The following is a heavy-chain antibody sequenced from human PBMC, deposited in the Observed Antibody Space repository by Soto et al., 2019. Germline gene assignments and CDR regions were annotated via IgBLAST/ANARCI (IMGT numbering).Heavy chain of an antibody. D-gene: IGHD3-3*01. J-gene: IGHJ6*02. CDR2: ISYDGSKK. V-gene: IGHV3-30*18. Sequence: GGSLRLSCAVSGFTFSSYGFHWVRQAPGKGLEWVTVISYDGSKKYYADSVKGRFTISRDDSRNTLYLQMNSLRAEDTAMYYCAKAVPAGWSGLKLYGLDVWGQGTTVTVSS. CDR1: GFTFSSYG. CDR3: AKAVPAGWSGLKLYGLDV.